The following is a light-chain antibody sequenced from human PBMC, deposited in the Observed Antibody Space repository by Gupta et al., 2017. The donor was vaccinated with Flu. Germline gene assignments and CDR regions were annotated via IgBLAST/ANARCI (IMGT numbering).Light chain of an antibody. CDR1: SSDVGGYNY. Sequence: QSALTQPASVSGSPGQSITISCTGTSSDVGGYNYVSWYQQHPGKAPQLMIYEVSNRPSGVSNRFSGSKSGNTASLTISGLQAEDEADYYCSSYTSSSTLEFGGGTKLTVL. V-gene: IGLV2-14*01. CDR3: SSYTSSSTLE. CDR2: EVS. J-gene: IGLJ3*02.